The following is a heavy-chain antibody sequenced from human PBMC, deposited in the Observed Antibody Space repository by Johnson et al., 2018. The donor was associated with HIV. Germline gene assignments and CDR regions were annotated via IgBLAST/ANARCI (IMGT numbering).Heavy chain of an antibody. CDR1: GFTFSTYW. CDR2: IKQDGSEK. CDR3: AREYDAFDI. J-gene: IGHJ3*02. Sequence: VQLVESGGGLVQPGGSLRLSCAASGFTFSTYWMSWVRQAPGKGLEWVANIKQDGSEKYYVDSVKGRFTISRDNSKNTLYLQMNSLRADDTALYYCAREYDAFDIWGQGTMVTVSS. V-gene: IGHV3-7*01.